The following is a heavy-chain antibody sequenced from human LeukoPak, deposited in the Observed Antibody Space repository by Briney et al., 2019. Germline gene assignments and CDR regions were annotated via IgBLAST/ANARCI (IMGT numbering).Heavy chain of an antibody. J-gene: IGHJ4*02. CDR2: ISWDGGST. V-gene: IGHV3-43*01. Sequence: GGSLRLSCAASGFTFDDYTMHWVRQAPGKGLEWVSLISWDGGSTYYADSVKGRFTISRDNAKNSLYLQMNSLRAEDMALYYCAKGGGYSYGYGIDYWGQGTLVTVSS. CDR1: GFTFDDYT. CDR3: AKGGGYSYGYGIDY. D-gene: IGHD5-18*01.